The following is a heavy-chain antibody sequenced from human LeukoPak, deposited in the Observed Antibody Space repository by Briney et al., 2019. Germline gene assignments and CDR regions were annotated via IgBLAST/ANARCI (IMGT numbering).Heavy chain of an antibody. J-gene: IGHJ4*02. D-gene: IGHD3-3*01. CDR1: GFTVSSNY. V-gene: IGHV3-53*01. Sequence: PGGSLRLSCAASGFTVSSNYMSWVPQAPGKGLEWVSVIYSGGSTYYADSVKGRFTISRDNSKNTLYLQMNILRAEDTAVYYCARGSPGGLRFLEWSGYYFDYWGQGTLVTVS. CDR3: ARGSPGGLRFLEWSGYYFDY. CDR2: IYSGGST.